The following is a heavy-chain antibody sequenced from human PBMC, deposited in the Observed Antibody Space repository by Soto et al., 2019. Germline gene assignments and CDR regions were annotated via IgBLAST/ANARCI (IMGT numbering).Heavy chain of an antibody. CDR2: ISYDGSNK. J-gene: IGHJ5*02. CDR1: GFTFSYYG. Sequence: QVQLVESGGGVVQPGRSLRLSCAASGFTFSYYGMHWVRQAPGKGLEWVAVISYDGSNKFYADSVKGRFTISRDNSKNTLYLQMNSLRVEDTAVYYCAKRERFGELSNWFDLWGQGTLVTVSS. D-gene: IGHD3-10*01. CDR3: AKRERFGELSNWFDL. V-gene: IGHV3-30*18.